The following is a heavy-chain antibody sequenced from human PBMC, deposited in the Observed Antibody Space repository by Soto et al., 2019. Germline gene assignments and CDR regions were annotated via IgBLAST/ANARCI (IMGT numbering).Heavy chain of an antibody. CDR1: GYTFTSYA. V-gene: IGHV1-3*01. CDR2: INAGNGNT. D-gene: IGHD2-2*01. Sequence: QVQLVQSGAEVKKPGASVKVSCKASGYTFTSYAMHWVRQAPGQRLEWMGWINAGNGNTKYSQKFQGRVTITRDTSAITAYMELSSLRSEDTAVYYCARDPEYQLPLDYWGQGTLVTVSS. J-gene: IGHJ4*02. CDR3: ARDPEYQLPLDY.